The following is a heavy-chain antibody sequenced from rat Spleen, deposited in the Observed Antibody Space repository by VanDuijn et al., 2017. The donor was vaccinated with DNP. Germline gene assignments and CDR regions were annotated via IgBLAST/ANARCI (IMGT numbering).Heavy chain of an antibody. Sequence: EVQLVESGGDLVQPGRSLKLSCAASGFTFSDYYMAWVRQTPTRGLEWVAYLTYDGVNTYYRDSVKGRFTISRDIAKSTLYLQMNSLRSEDMATYYCARHVLPLRVWDYWGQGVMVTVSS. V-gene: IGHV5-22*01. CDR2: LTYDGVNT. CDR3: ARHVLPLRVWDY. CDR1: GFTFSDYY. J-gene: IGHJ2*01. D-gene: IGHD1-4*01.